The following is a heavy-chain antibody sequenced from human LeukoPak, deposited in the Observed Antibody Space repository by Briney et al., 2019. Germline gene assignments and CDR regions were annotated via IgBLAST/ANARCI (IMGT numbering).Heavy chain of an antibody. CDR3: ANLEMATIRSSFPFDY. CDR2: LNTDGAWI. V-gene: IGHV3-23*01. J-gene: IGHJ4*02. Sequence: PGGSLRLSCAASGFTFRSYVMSWVRLAPGKGLEWVSGLNTDGAWIYYADSVKGRFTISRDNSENTLYLQMNSLRAEDTAVYYCANLEMATIRSSFPFDYWGQGTLVTVSS. D-gene: IGHD5-24*01. CDR1: GFTFRSYV.